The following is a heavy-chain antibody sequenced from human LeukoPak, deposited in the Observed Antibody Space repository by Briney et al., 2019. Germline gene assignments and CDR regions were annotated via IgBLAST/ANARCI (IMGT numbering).Heavy chain of an antibody. CDR1: GGSISSSSYY. Sequence: PSETLSLTCTVSGGSISSSSYYWGWIRQPPGKGLEWIGSIYYSGSTYYNPSLKSRVTISVDTSKNQFSLKLSSVTAADATMYYCARHDIAAALVIDYCGQGTLVTVSS. D-gene: IGHD6-13*01. J-gene: IGHJ4*02. CDR2: IYYSGST. CDR3: ARHDIAAALVIDY. V-gene: IGHV4-39*01.